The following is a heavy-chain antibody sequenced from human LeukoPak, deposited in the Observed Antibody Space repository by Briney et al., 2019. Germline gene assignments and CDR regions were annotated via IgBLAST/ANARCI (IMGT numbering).Heavy chain of an antibody. V-gene: IGHV1-2*02. CDR2: SNPKSGGT. Sequence: ASVKVSCKASGYTFTGYYMHWVGQAPGKGGEGMGGSNPKSGGTVYAQKFQGRVTMTRERSISTAYMELSRLRSDDTAVYYCAKDVAAVAGQGYECFDYWGQGTLVTVSS. D-gene: IGHD6-19*01. J-gene: IGHJ4*02. CDR3: AKDVAAVAGQGYECFDY. CDR1: GYTFTGYY.